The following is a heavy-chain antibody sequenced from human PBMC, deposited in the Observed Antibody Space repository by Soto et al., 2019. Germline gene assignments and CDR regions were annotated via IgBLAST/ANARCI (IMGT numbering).Heavy chain of an antibody. Sequence: QVQLQESGPGLVKPSETLSLTCTVSGGSVSSGGYFWSWIRQPPGTGLEWIGYIFYSGSTNYNPSPKSRVTISVDPSKNQFPLKLSSVTAADTAVYYCARDGGGVDYWGQGTLVTVSS. CDR1: GGSVSSGGYF. V-gene: IGHV4-61*08. CDR2: IFYSGST. D-gene: IGHD3-16*01. CDR3: ARDGGGVDY. J-gene: IGHJ4*02.